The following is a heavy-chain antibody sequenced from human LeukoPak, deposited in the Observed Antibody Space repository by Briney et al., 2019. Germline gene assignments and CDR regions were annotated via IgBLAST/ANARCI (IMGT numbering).Heavy chain of an antibody. J-gene: IGHJ4*02. Sequence: ASVKVSFKASGGTFSGYAISWVRQAPGQGLEWMGGIIPIFGTANYAQKFQGGVTITADESTSTAYMELSSLRSEDTAVYYCAREHDYGDSYYFDYWGQGTLVTVSS. CDR2: IIPIFGTA. V-gene: IGHV1-69*13. CDR3: AREHDYGDSYYFDY. CDR1: GGTFSGYA. D-gene: IGHD4-17*01.